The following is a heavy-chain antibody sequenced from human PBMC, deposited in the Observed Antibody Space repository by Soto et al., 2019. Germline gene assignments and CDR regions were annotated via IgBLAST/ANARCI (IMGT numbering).Heavy chain of an antibody. CDR2: ISYDGVNK. J-gene: IGHJ4*02. CDR3: AKDLGWGVTTLDY. D-gene: IGHD4-17*01. CDR1: GFTFSTYG. Sequence: QVQLVESGGGVVQPGRSLRLSCAASGFTFSTYGMHWVRQAPGKGLEWVAVISYDGVNKYYADSVKGRFTISRDNSKNTLYLQMNSLRAEDTAVYYCAKDLGWGVTTLDYWGQGTLVTVSS. V-gene: IGHV3-30*18.